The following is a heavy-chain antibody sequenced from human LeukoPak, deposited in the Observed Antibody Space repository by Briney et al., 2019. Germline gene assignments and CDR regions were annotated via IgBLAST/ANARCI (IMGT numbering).Heavy chain of an antibody. V-gene: IGHV4-59*01. CDR3: ASGVTHGYFQH. CDR2: IYYSGST. Sequence: SETLSLTCTVSGGSISGYYWSWIRQPPGKGLEWIGYIYYSGSTNYNPSLKSRVTISVDTSKNQFSLKLSSVTAADTAVYYCASGVTHGYFQHWGQGTLVTVSS. J-gene: IGHJ1*01. D-gene: IGHD2-21*02. CDR1: GGSISGYY.